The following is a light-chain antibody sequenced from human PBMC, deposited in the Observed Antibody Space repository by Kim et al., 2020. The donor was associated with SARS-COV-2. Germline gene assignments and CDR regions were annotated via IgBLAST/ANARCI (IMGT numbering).Light chain of an antibody. V-gene: IGLV1-44*01. Sequence: SELTQPPSASGTPGQRVTISCSGSNSNIGSNTVNWYQQLPGTAPKLLIYSTNQRPSGVPDRFSGSKSGTSASLAISGLQSEDEADYYCAAWDGSLNGYV. CDR3: AAWDGSLNGYV. CDR1: NSNIGSNT. J-gene: IGLJ1*01. CDR2: STN.